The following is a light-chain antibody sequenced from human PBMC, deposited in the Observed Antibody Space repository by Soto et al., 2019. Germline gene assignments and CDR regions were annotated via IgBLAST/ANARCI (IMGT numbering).Light chain of an antibody. Sequence: QSALTQPASVSGSPGQSITISCSGTSSDVGYNYVSWYQQHSGKAPKLMIYEVSNRPSGVSNRFSGSKSGNTASLTISGLQAEDEADYYCSSYTTSSTRVFGGGTKLTVL. V-gene: IGLV2-14*01. J-gene: IGLJ2*01. CDR2: EVS. CDR3: SSYTTSSTRV. CDR1: SSDVGYNY.